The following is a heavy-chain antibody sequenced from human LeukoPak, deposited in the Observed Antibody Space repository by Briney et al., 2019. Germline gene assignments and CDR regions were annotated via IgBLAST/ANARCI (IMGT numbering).Heavy chain of an antibody. CDR3: ARGARFLEWLLIGYFDD. J-gene: IGHJ4*02. D-gene: IGHD3-3*01. Sequence: SETLSLTCTVSGGSISSYSWSWVRQPAGKGLEWIGRIYTSGSTNYNPSLKSRVTMSVATSKNQFSLKLSSVTAADTAVYYCARGARFLEWLLIGYFDDWGQGTPVTVSS. V-gene: IGHV4-4*07. CDR1: GGSISSYS. CDR2: IYTSGST.